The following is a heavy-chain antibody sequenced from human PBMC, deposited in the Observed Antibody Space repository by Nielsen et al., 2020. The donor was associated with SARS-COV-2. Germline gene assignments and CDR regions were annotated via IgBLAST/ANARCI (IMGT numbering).Heavy chain of an antibody. D-gene: IGHD1-26*01. V-gene: IGHV3-69-1*01. Sequence: GESLKISCAASGFMLSDYYMSWIRQAPGRGLECVAYITSRDIIYYGDSVKGRFTISRDNSKNTVSLQMNSLRAEDTAVYYCASLQLASTWDHFDSWGQGTLVTVSS. CDR3: ASLQLASTWDHFDS. J-gene: IGHJ4*02. CDR2: ITSRDII. CDR1: GFMLSDYY.